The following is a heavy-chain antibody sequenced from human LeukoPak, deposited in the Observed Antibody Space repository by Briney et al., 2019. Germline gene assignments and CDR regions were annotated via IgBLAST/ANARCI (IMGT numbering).Heavy chain of an antibody. D-gene: IGHD3-22*01. CDR1: GGSISSGGYY. CDR2: IYYSGST. CDR3: ARGIVVVITTLDPYYYMDV. Sequence: PSETLSLTCTVSGGSISSGGYYWSWIRQHPGKGLEWIGYIYYSGSTYYNPSLKSRVTISVDTSKNQFSLKLSSVTAADTAVYYCARGIVVVITTLDPYYYMDVWGKGTTVTVSS. J-gene: IGHJ6*03. V-gene: IGHV4-31*03.